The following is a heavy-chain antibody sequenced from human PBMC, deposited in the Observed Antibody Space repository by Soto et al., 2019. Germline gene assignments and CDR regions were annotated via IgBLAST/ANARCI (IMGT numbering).Heavy chain of an antibody. D-gene: IGHD6-13*01. CDR1: GFTFTSSA. CDR2: IVVGSGNT. CDR3: AADLRAAAGYYYYYYGMDV. V-gene: IGHV1-58*01. J-gene: IGHJ6*02. Sequence: ASVKVSCKASGFTFTSSAVQWVRQARGQRLEWIGWIVVGSGNTNYAQKFKERVTITRDMSTSTAYMELSSLRSEDTAVYYCAADLRAAAGYYYYYYGMDVWGQGTTVTVS.